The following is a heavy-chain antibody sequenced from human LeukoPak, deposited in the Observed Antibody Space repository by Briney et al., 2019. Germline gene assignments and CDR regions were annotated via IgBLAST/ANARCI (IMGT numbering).Heavy chain of an antibody. CDR2: MSGSGGTI. D-gene: IGHD5-24*01. CDR3: ARRGEILDY. J-gene: IGHJ4*02. CDR1: GFTFSSYA. V-gene: IGHV3-23*01. Sequence: GGSLRLSCAASGFTFSSYAMSWVRQAPGMGLEWVSAMSGSGGTIYYADSVKGRFTISRDNAKNSLYLQMNSLRAEDTAVYYCARRGEILDYWGQGTLVTVSS.